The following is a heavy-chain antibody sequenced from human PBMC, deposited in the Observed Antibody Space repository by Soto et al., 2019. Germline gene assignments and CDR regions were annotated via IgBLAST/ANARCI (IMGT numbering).Heavy chain of an antibody. V-gene: IGHV3-21*01. CDR3: ARDRGYDAHDYYYNAMDV. J-gene: IGHJ6*02. CDR2: IGRGGDT. CDR1: GFTLTSYG. D-gene: IGHD2-15*01. Sequence: GGSLRLSCELSGFTLTSYGMNWARQAPDKGLEWVSTIGRGGDTYYADSVKGRFTISRDNAKNSLYLQMNSLRAEDTAVYYCARDRGYDAHDYYYNAMDVWGQGTTVTVSS.